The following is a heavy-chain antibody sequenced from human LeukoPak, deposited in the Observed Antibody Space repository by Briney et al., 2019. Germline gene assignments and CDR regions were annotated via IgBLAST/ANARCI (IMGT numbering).Heavy chain of an antibody. CDR1: GYTFTSYD. J-gene: IGHJ4*02. Sequence: WASVKVSCKASGYTFTSYDINWVRQATGQGLEWMGWMNPNSGNTGYTQKFQGRVTMTRNTSISTAYMKLSSLRSEDTAVYYCARGAIAAAACFDYWGQGTLVTVSS. CDR2: MNPNSGNT. CDR3: ARGAIAAAACFDY. V-gene: IGHV1-8*01. D-gene: IGHD6-13*01.